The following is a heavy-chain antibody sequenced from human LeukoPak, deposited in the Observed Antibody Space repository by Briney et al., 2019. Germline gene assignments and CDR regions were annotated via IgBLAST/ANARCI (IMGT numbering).Heavy chain of an antibody. D-gene: IGHD2-2*01. Sequence: PSETLSLTCTVSGGSISSYYWSWIRQPPGKGLEWIGYIYYSGSTNYNPSLKRRVTISLDTSKNQFSLKLSSVTAADTAMYFCARGRTGYQLLPTKKNYSYYYVDVWGKGTSVTVSS. CDR3: ARGRTGYQLLPTKKNYSYYYVDV. V-gene: IGHV4-59*12. CDR1: GGSISSYY. J-gene: IGHJ6*03. CDR2: IYYSGST.